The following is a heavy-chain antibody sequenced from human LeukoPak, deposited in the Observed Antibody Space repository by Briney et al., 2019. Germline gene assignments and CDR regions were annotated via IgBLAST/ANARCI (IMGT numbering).Heavy chain of an antibody. D-gene: IGHD1-26*01. J-gene: IGHJ5*02. Sequence: SGPTLVNPTQTLTLTCTFSGFPLSTGEVGVGWVRQPPGKALEWLAITYWDDDKRYSPALKSRLIISKDTSKNQFVHTMTNRDPVDTVSYYGARGYSGNNTWFDPWGQGTLVTVSS. V-gene: IGHV2-5*02. CDR1: GFPLSTGEVG. CDR2: TYWDDDK. CDR3: ARGYSGNNTWFDP.